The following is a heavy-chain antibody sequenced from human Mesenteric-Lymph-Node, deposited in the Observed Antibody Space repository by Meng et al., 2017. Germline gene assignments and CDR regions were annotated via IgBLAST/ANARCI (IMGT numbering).Heavy chain of an antibody. V-gene: IGHV4-59*12. CDR1: GGYISNYY. Sequence: SETLSLTCTVSGGYISNYYWSWIRQPPGKGLEWIGYIYYSGSTNYNPALKSRVTISVDTSKNQFSLNLRSVTVADTGVYYCVRGNLMVTSPFDYWGQGTVVTVSS. J-gene: IGHJ4*02. CDR2: IYYSGST. D-gene: IGHD2-8*01. CDR3: VRGNLMVTSPFDY.